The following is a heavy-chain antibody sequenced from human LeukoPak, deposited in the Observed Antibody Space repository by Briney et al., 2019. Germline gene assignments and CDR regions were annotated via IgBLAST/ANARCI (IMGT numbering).Heavy chain of an antibody. D-gene: IGHD4-17*01. CDR1: TFTINIYA. J-gene: IGHJ3*02. V-gene: IGHV3-23*01. CDR2: ITVNGGGT. Sequence: GGSLRLSCAPSTFTINIYAMTWVRQAPGKGLEWVSSITVNGGGTSYADSVKGRFTISRGNSKNTLYLQMNSLRAEDTAVYYCAKDPNGDDVGAFDSWDQGTMVTVSS. CDR3: AKDPNGDDVGAFDS.